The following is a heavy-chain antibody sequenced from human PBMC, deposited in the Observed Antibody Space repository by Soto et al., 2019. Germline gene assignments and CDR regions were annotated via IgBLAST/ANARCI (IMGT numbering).Heavy chain of an antibody. D-gene: IGHD3-16*01. CDR1: GGLFSSFA. V-gene: IGHV1-69*01. CDR2: IIPVFGTT. Sequence: QEQLVQSGAEVKKPGSSVKVSCKDSGGLFSSFAISWVRQAPGQGLEWMGGIIPVFGTTNYVQKFQGRVTITADESTNTAYMELSSLTSDDTAMYYCARGGGPYVWFNEFWGQGTQVTVSS. J-gene: IGHJ4*02. CDR3: ARGGGPYVWFNEF.